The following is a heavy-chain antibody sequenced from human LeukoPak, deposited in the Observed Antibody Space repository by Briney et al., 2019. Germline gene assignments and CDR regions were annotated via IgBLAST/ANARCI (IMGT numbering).Heavy chain of an antibody. CDR3: AMRGRSGSSSGGPYYMDV. D-gene: IGHD6-6*01. CDR1: GYTFTSYD. V-gene: IGHV1-8*03. J-gene: IGHJ6*03. Sequence: ASVKVSCKASGYTFTSYDINWVRQATGQGLEWMGWMNPNSGNTGYAQKFQGRVTITRNTSISTAYMELSSLRSEDTAVYYCAMRGRSGSSSGGPYYMDVWGKGTTVTVSS. CDR2: MNPNSGNT.